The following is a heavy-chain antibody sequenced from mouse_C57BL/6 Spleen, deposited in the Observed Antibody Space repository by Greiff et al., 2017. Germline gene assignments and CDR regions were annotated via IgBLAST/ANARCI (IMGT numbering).Heavy chain of an antibody. CDR1: GFTFSDYG. CDR3: ASNSNYGAMDY. J-gene: IGHJ4*01. V-gene: IGHV5-17*01. Sequence: EVHLVESGGGLVKPGGSLKLSCAASGFTFSDYGMHWVRQAPEKGLEWVAYISSGSSTIYYADTVKGRFTISRDNAKNTLFLQMTSLRSEDTAMYYCASNSNYGAMDYWGQGTSVTVSS. D-gene: IGHD2-5*01. CDR2: ISSGSSTI.